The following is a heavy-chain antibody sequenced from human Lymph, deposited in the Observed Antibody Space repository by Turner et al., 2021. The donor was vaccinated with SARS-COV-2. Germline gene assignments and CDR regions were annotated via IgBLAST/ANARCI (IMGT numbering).Heavy chain of an antibody. CDR3: ARGGLYYYDSSAYYGDAFDF. CDR2: INPDSGGT. J-gene: IGHJ3*01. Sequence: QVQLVQSGAEVKEPGASVKVSCKASGYTFTGYYMHWVRQAPGQGLEWMGWINPDSGGTNYAQNFQDRVTMTRDTSISTAYMELSRLRPDDTAVYYCARGGLYYYDSSAYYGDAFDFWGQGTMVTVSS. CDR1: GYTFTGYY. D-gene: IGHD3-22*01. V-gene: IGHV1-2*02.